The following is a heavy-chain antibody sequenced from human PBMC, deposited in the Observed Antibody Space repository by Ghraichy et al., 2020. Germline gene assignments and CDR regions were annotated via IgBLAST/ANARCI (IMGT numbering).Heavy chain of an antibody. Sequence: SETLSLTCAVYGGSFSGDFWSWIRQPPGKGLEWIGEINHSGSTNYNPSLKSRVTISIDTSKNQFFLKLSSVTAADSAVYFCAREVFEGWYFYVWGRGTLVTVSS. V-gene: IGHV4-34*01. J-gene: IGHJ2*01. CDR2: INHSGST. CDR3: AREVFEGWYFYV. CDR1: GGSFSGDF.